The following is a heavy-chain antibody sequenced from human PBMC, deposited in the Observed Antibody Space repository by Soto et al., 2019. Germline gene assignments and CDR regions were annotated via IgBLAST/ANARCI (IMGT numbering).Heavy chain of an antibody. CDR3: ARHYSSSSGWFDP. CDR2: IYHSGNA. Sequence: ETLSLTCAVSGYSISSGFYWGWIRQPPGKGLEWIGSIYHSGNAYYSPSLRSRVTISVDTSKNQFSLKVNSATAADTAIYYCARHYSSSSGWFDPWGQGTLVTVSS. D-gene: IGHD6-6*01. J-gene: IGHJ5*02. V-gene: IGHV4-38-2*01. CDR1: GYSISSGFY.